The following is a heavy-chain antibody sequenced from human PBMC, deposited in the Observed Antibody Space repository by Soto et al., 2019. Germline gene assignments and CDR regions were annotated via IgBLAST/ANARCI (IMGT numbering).Heavy chain of an antibody. CDR2: ISGSVGST. Sequence: GGSLRLSCAASGFTFSSYAMSWVRQAPGKGLEWVSAISGSVGSTYYADSVKGRFTISRDNSKNTLYLQMNSLRAEDTAVYYCAKAAGGPGSSRYYYYMDVWGKGTTVTVSS. V-gene: IGHV3-23*01. CDR1: GFTFSSYA. J-gene: IGHJ6*03. D-gene: IGHD6-13*01. CDR3: AKAAGGPGSSRYYYYMDV.